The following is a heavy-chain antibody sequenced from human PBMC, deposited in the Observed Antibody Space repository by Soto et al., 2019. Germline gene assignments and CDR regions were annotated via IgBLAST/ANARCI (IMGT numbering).Heavy chain of an antibody. CDR3: AKRADGSGETPRWFDS. CDR2: ISGNAATT. CDR1: GFTFRTYG. Sequence: EVQLLESGGGLVQPGGSLRLSCAASGFTFRTYGIHWVRQAPGKGLEWVSAISGNAATTYYADSVKGRFTISRDNSKNTLYLPVNSLRAEDTAVYYCAKRADGSGETPRWFDSWGQGTLVTVSS. J-gene: IGHJ5*01. V-gene: IGHV3-23*01. D-gene: IGHD3-22*01.